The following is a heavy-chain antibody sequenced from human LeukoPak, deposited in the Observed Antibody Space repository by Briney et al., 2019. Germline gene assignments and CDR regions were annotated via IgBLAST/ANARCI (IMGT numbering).Heavy chain of an antibody. V-gene: IGHV3-23*01. CDR2: ISYSGSST. CDR3: ARATPHYYMDV. J-gene: IGHJ6*03. CDR1: GFIFSNYA. D-gene: IGHD4-11*01. Sequence: GGSLRLSCAASGFIFSNYAMNWVRQAPGKGLEWVSAISYSGSSTYYADSVKGRFTISRDDAKNSLYLQMNSLRSEDTAVYYCARATPHYYMDVWGKGTTVTVSS.